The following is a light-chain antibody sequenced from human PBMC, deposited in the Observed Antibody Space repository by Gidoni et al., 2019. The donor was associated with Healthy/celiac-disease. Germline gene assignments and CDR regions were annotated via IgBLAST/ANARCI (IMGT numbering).Light chain of an antibody. CDR2: AAS. CDR3: QQSYSTLGT. Sequence: DIQMTQSPSSLSASVGDRVTITCRASQSISSYLNWYQQKPGKAPKLLIYAASSLQSGVPSRFSGSGSGTDFTLTISSLKPEDFATYDCQQSYSTLGTFGGGTKVEIK. V-gene: IGKV1-39*01. J-gene: IGKJ4*01. CDR1: QSISSY.